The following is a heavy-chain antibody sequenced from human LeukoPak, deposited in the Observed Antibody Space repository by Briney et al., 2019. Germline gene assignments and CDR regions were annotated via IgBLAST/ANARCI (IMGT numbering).Heavy chain of an antibody. CDR1: GFTFRTYG. J-gene: IGHJ3*01. Sequence: GGSLRLSCAASGFTFRTYGMHWVCQAPGKGLEWVTFIRYDGSDKFYADSVRGRFTISRDNSKNTLFLQLNSLRVEDTAVYYCAKRADYYDSSRALYDAFDLWGQGTMVTVSS. CDR2: IRYDGSDK. CDR3: AKRADYYDSSRALYDAFDL. V-gene: IGHV3-30*02. D-gene: IGHD3-16*01.